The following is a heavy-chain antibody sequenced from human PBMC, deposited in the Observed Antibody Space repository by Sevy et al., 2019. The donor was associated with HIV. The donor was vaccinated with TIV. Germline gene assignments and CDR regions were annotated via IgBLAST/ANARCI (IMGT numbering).Heavy chain of an antibody. CDR1: GFTFSSYG. Sequence: GGSLRLSCAASGFTFSSYGMHWVRQAPGKGLEWVAVIWYDGSNKYYADSVKGRFTISRDNSKNTLYLRMNSLRAEDTAVYYCARDVGRNAFDIWGQGTMVTVSS. D-gene: IGHD1-26*01. J-gene: IGHJ3*02. CDR2: IWYDGSNK. CDR3: ARDVGRNAFDI. V-gene: IGHV3-33*01.